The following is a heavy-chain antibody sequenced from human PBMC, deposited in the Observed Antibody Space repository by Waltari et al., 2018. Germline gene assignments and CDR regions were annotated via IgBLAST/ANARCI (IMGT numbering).Heavy chain of an antibody. Sequence: QLQLQESGPGLVKPSETLSLTCTVSGGSISRSSYYWGWIRQPPGKGLEWSGSIYYRGSTYYNLSLKSRVTISVDTPKNHFSLKLSSVTAADMAVYYCARRAVTTYSPFDYWGQGTLVTVSS. J-gene: IGHJ4*02. V-gene: IGHV4-39*07. CDR3: ARRAVTTYSPFDY. CDR2: IYYRGST. CDR1: GGSISRSSYY. D-gene: IGHD5-18*01.